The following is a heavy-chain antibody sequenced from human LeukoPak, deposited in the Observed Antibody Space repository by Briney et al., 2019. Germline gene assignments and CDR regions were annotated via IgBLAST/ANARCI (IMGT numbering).Heavy chain of an antibody. CDR1: GFTFSSYW. CDR2: VKQDGSEI. D-gene: IGHD6-13*01. Sequence: GGSLRLSCAASGFTFSSYWMSWVRQAPGKGLEWVANVKQDGSEIYYVDSVRGRFTVSRDNAKNTVYLQMNSLRPEDTAVYYCAKGPTPLSSRGWIDPWGQGTLVTVSS. CDR3: AKGPTPLSSRGWIDP. V-gene: IGHV3-7*01. J-gene: IGHJ5*02.